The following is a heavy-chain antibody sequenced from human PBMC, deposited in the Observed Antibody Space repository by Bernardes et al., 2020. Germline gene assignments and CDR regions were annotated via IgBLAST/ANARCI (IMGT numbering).Heavy chain of an antibody. CDR1: GFTFDNYA. V-gene: IGHV3-9*01. CDR3: AKDAKFGGVIPVSAFDV. Sequence: GGSLRLSCVASGFTFDNYAMHWVRQAPGKGLEWVSGISWNSLNMQYAEAVKGRFTISRDNAKSSVYLQLNSLRPDDTAVYFCAKDAKFGGVIPVSAFDVRGQGTMVTVSS. J-gene: IGHJ3*01. D-gene: IGHD3-16*02. CDR2: ISWNSLNM.